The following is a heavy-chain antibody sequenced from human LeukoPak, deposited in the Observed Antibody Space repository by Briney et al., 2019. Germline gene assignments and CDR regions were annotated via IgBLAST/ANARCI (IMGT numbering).Heavy chain of an antibody. CDR2: IYYSGST. J-gene: IGHJ5*02. CDR1: GGSISNNY. Sequence: PSETLSLTCTVSGGSISNNYWSWIRQPPGKGLEWIGYIYYSGSTIYNPSLKSRVTISLDTSRNHVSLKLSSVTAADTAVYYCARLGVVAATLDPWGQGTLVTVSS. V-gene: IGHV4-59*08. D-gene: IGHD2-15*01. CDR3: ARLGVVAATLDP.